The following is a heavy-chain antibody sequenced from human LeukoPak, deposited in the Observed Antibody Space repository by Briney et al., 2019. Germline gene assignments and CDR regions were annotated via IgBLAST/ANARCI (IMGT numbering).Heavy chain of an antibody. CDR1: GGTFSSYA. J-gene: IGHJ4*02. V-gene: IGHV1-69*13. CDR2: IIPIFATA. Sequence: SVKVSCKASGGTFSSYAISWVRQAPGQGLEWMGGIIPIFATANYARKFQGKVTITADESTSTAYIELSSLRSEDTAIYYCARGWDYDSGGRPTAYVYWGQGTLVSVSS. CDR3: ARGWDYDSGGRPTAYVY. D-gene: IGHD3-22*01.